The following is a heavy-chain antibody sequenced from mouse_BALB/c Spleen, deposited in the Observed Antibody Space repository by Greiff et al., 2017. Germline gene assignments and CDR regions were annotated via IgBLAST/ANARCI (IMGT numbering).Heavy chain of an antibody. D-gene: IGHD2-2*01. V-gene: IGHV5-9-3*01. CDR2: ISSGGSYT. J-gene: IGHJ2*01. CDR1: GFTFSSYA. CDR3: ARQYGSTYFDY. Sequence: EVKLVESGGGLVKPGGSLKLSCAASGFTFSSYAMSWVRQTPEKRLEWVATISSGGSYTYYPDSVKGRFTISRDNATNTLYLQMSSLRSEDTAMYYCARQYGSTYFDYWGQGTTLTVSS.